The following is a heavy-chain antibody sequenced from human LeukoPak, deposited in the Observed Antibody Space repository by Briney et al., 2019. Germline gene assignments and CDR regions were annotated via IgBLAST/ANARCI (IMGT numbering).Heavy chain of an antibody. V-gene: IGHV3-23*01. J-gene: IGHJ5*02. Sequence: GGSLRLSCAASGSNFSNYAMNWVRQRPGKGLEWVSFISDSGANTYYADSVKGRLTISIDNSKNTLYLQMNSLRAEDTAVYYCAKDYASRSYSWFAPWGQGALVTVSS. D-gene: IGHD3-10*01. CDR3: AKDYASRSYSWFAP. CDR2: ISDSGANT. CDR1: GSNFSNYA.